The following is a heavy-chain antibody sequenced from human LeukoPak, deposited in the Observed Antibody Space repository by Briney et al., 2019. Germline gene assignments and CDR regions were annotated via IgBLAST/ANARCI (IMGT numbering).Heavy chain of an antibody. CDR3: ARGPYGGSGTYYMDY. V-gene: IGHV1-46*01. CDR2: INPSGGST. CDR1: GYTFTSYY. J-gene: IGHJ4*02. D-gene: IGHD3-10*01. Sequence: ASVKVSCKASGYTFTSYYIHWVRQAPGQGLEWMGVINPSGGSTAYALKFQGRVTMTRDTPTSTVYIELSSLRSEDTAVYYCARGPYGGSGTYYMDYWGQGTLVTVSS.